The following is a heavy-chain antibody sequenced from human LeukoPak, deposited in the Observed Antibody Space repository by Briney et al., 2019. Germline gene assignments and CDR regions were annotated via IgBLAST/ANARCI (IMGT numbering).Heavy chain of an antibody. D-gene: IGHD4-11*01. V-gene: IGHV3-23*01. J-gene: IGHJ4*02. Sequence: GGSLRLSCAASGFTFASYAMSWVRQAPGKGLDWVSSISDNGDDTYYADSVKGRFTISRDKSTNTLYLQMNSLRADDTAVYYCAKGYYGNYVAVDYWGQGTLVTVSS. CDR2: ISDNGDDT. CDR1: GFTFASYA. CDR3: AKGYYGNYVAVDY.